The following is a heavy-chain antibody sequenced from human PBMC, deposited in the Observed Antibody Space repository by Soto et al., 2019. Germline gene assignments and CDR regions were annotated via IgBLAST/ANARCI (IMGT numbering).Heavy chain of an antibody. CDR2: IWYDGSNK. CDR3: ARASGRYYDILTGYIAY. V-gene: IGHV3-33*01. J-gene: IGHJ4*02. D-gene: IGHD3-9*01. CDR1: GVTFSSDG. Sequence: GAALRLSCAGAGVTFSSDGMHWVRQAPGKGLEWVAGIWYDGSNKYYADSVKGRFTISRDNSKNTLYLQMNSLRAEDTAVYYCARASGRYYDILTGYIAYCGQGTLVTVSS.